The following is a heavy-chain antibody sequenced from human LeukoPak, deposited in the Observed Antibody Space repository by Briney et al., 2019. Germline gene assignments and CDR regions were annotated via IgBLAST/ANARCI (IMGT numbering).Heavy chain of an antibody. J-gene: IGHJ5*02. CDR1: GGSISSSSYY. CDR2: IYYSGST. D-gene: IGHD6-13*01. V-gene: IGHV4-39*01. Sequence: PSETLSLTCTVSGGSISSSSYYWGWIRQPPGKGLEWIGSIYYSGSTYYNPSLKSRVTISVDTSKNQFSLKLSSVTAADTAVYYCARHYVTATAGTVRRLDWFDPWGQGTLVTVSS. CDR3: ARHYVTATAGTVRRLDWFDP.